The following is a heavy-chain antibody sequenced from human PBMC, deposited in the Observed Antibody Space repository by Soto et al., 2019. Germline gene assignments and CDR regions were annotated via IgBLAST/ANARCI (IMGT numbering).Heavy chain of an antibody. CDR3: ARGRSSGWSPYYFDY. D-gene: IGHD6-19*01. CDR2: IIPIFGTA. CDR1: GGTFSSYA. Sequence: SVKVSCKASGGTFSSYAISWVRQAPGQGLEWMGGIIPIFGTANYAQKFQGRVTITADESTSTAYMELSSLRSEDTAVYYCARGRSSGWSPYYFDYWGQGTLVTVSS. V-gene: IGHV1-69*13. J-gene: IGHJ4*02.